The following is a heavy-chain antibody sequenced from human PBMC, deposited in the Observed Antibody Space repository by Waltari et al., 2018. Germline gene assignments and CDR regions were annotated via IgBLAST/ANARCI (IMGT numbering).Heavy chain of an antibody. CDR1: GDTFISHT. CDR3: ATDRNWFDP. V-gene: IGHV1-69*01. Sequence: QVQLLQSGSAVKKPGSSVKVSCKASGDTFISHTISWVRQAPGQGLEWMGGITLVVGTANYAQKVQGRVRITADEATSTAYMELNSIRFEDTAVYYCATDRNWFDPWGQGTLVTVSS. CDR2: ITLVVGTA. J-gene: IGHJ5*02.